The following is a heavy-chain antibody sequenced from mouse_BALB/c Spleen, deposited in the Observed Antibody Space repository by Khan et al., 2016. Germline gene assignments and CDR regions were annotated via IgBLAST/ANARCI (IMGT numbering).Heavy chain of an antibody. Sequence: EVELVASGGGLVKPGGSLKLSCAASGFTFSSYAMSWVRQTPEKRLEWVATISSGGSYTYYPDSVKGRFTISRDNAKNTLYLQMSSLRSEDTAMYYCARGEFAYWGQGTLVTVSA. CDR3: ARGEFAY. J-gene: IGHJ3*01. V-gene: IGHV5-9-3*01. CDR1: GFTFSSYA. CDR2: ISSGGSYT.